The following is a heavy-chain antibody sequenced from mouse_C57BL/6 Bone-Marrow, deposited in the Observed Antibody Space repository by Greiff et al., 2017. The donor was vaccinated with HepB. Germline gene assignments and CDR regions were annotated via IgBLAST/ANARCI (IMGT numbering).Heavy chain of an antibody. Sequence: VKLMESGPGLVAPSQSLSITCTVSGFSLTSYGVDWVRQSPGKGLEWLGVIWGVGSTNYNSALKSRLSISKDNSKSQVFLKMNSLQTDDTAMYYCARRQLRNYAMDYWGQGTSVTVSS. D-gene: IGHD3-2*02. CDR3: ARRQLRNYAMDY. V-gene: IGHV2-6*01. J-gene: IGHJ4*01. CDR1: GFSLTSYG. CDR2: IWGVGST.